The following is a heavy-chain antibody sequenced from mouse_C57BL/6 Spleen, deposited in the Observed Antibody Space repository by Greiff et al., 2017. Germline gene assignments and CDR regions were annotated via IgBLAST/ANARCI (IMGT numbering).Heavy chain of an antibody. CDR1: GYTFTEYT. CDR3: ARHEVGGLDGAWFAY. CDR2: FYPGSGSI. D-gene: IGHD3-3*01. V-gene: IGHV1-62-2*01. Sequence: QVQLKESGAELVKPGASVKLSCKASGYTFTEYTIHWVKQRSGQGLEWIGWFYPGSGSIKYNEKFKDKATLTADKSYSTVYMEFSRLTSEDSAVYFCARHEVGGLDGAWFAYWGQGTLVTVSA. J-gene: IGHJ3*01.